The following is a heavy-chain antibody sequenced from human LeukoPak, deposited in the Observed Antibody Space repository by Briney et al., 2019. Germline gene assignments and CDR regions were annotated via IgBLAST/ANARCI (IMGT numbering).Heavy chain of an antibody. V-gene: IGHV3-30*03. D-gene: IGHD3-22*01. CDR1: GFTFSSYG. CDR3: ARDGPSSGPLGY. J-gene: IGHJ4*02. CDR2: ISYDGSNK. Sequence: GGSLRLSCAASGFTFSSYGMHWVRQAPGKGLEWVAVISYDGSNKYYADSVKGRFTISRDNAKNSLYLQMNSLRAEDTAVYYCARDGPSSGPLGYWGQGTLVTVSS.